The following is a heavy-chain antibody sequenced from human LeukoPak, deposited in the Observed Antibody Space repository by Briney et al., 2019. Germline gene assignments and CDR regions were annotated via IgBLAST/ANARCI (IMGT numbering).Heavy chain of an antibody. CDR3: ARGNPGVIDY. CDR2: INPSGGST. J-gene: IGHJ4*02. Sequence: ASVKVSCKASGYSFTSYYMHWVRQAPGQELEWMGMINPSGGSTSYAQKFQGRVTMTRDTSTSTVYMELSSLRSEDTAVYYCARGNPGVIDYWGQGTLVTVSS. V-gene: IGHV1-46*01. D-gene: IGHD3-10*01. CDR1: GYSFTSYY.